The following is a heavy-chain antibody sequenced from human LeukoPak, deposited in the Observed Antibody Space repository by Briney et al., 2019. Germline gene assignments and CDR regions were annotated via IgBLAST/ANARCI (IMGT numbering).Heavy chain of an antibody. Sequence: SGTLSLTCAVSGGSISSSNWWSWVRQPPGKGLEWIGEIYHSGSTTYNPSLKSRVTISVDKSKNQFSLKLSSVTAADTAVYYCARDSSGWYVVLDYWGQGTLVTVSS. J-gene: IGHJ4*02. CDR2: IYHSGST. V-gene: IGHV4-4*02. CDR3: ARDSSGWYVVLDY. D-gene: IGHD6-19*01. CDR1: GGSISSSNW.